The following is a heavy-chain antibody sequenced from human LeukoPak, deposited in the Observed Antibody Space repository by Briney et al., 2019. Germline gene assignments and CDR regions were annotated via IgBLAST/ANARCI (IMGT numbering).Heavy chain of an antibody. CDR2: INHSGST. CDR1: GGSISSSSYY. D-gene: IGHD5-18*01. Sequence: SETLSLTCTVSGGSISSSSYYWGWIRQPPGKGLEWIGEINHSGSTNYNPSLKSRVTISVDTSKNQFSLKLSSVTAADTAVYYCARDENSYGYSDYWGQGTLVTVSS. V-gene: IGHV4-39*07. J-gene: IGHJ4*02. CDR3: ARDENSYGYSDY.